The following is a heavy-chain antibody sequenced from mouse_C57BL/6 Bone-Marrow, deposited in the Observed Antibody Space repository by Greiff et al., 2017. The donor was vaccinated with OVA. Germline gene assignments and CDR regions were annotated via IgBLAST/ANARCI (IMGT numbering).Heavy chain of an antibody. Sequence: VQLQQPGAELVKPGASVKLSCKASGYTFTSYWMQWVKQRPGQGLEWIGEIDPSDSYTNYNQKFKGKATLTVDTSSSTAYMQLNSLTSEDSAVYYCASAVFAYWGQGTLVTFSA. CDR3: ASAVFAY. CDR1: GYTFTSYW. J-gene: IGHJ3*01. V-gene: IGHV1-50*01. CDR2: IDPSDSYT.